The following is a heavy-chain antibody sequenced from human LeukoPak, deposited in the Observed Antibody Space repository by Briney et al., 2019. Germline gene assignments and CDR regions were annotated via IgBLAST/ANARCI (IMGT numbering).Heavy chain of an antibody. CDR1: GFTFSDYS. CDR3: TRVVGYGHFDY. Sequence: GGSLRLSCTASGFTFSDYSMHWVRQAPGKVLEYVSAINPNGGDTYYADSVKGRFTISRDNSKNTLYLQMGSLGADDMAMYYCTRVVGYGHFDYWGQGTLVTVSS. CDR2: INPNGGDT. V-gene: IGHV3-64*02. D-gene: IGHD1-26*01. J-gene: IGHJ4*02.